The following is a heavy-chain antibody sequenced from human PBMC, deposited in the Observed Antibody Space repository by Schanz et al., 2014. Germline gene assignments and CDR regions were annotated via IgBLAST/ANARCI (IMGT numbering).Heavy chain of an antibody. Sequence: QVQLVQSGVEVKKPGASVKVSCKASGYSIGGYYMHWVRQAPGVGPEWMGRINPNTGGTQYAQNFQGRVTMTKDTSINTVYMELSTLTSDDTAVYYCARESVSRTRLFDPWGQGTLVTVSS. CDR2: INPNTGGT. V-gene: IGHV1-2*06. J-gene: IGHJ5*02. CDR1: GYSIGGYY. CDR3: ARESVSRTRLFDP. D-gene: IGHD3-3*01.